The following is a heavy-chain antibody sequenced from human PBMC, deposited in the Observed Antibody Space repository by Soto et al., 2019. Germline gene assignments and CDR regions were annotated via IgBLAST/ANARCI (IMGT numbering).Heavy chain of an antibody. CDR3: TTGLSSSSSG. CDR1: GFIFTNAW. D-gene: IGHD6-6*01. Sequence: GGSLRLSCAASGFIFTNAWMSWVRQAPGKGLEWVGRIKSKTDGGTTDYAAAVKGRFSISRDDSKSTLYLQMDSLKTEDTAVYYCTTGLSSSSSGWGQGTLVTVSS. J-gene: IGHJ4*02. V-gene: IGHV3-15*01. CDR2: IKSKTDGGTT.